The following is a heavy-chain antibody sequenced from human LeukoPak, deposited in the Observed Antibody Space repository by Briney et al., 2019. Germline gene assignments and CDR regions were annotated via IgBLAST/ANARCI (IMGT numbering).Heavy chain of an antibody. V-gene: IGHV4-59*01. J-gene: IGHJ5*02. CDR3: ARVLYGGYDWYWFDP. Sequence: SETLSLTCTVSGGSISNNYWSWFRQPPGKGLEWIGYIYYSGSTNYNPSLKSRVAISVDTSKNQFSLKLSSVTAADTAVYYCARVLYGGYDWYWFDPWGQGTLVTVSS. D-gene: IGHD5-12*01. CDR1: GGSISNNY. CDR2: IYYSGST.